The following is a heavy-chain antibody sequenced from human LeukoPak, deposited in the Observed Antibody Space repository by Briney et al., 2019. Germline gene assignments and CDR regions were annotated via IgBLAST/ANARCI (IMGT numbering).Heavy chain of an antibody. J-gene: IGHJ6*03. V-gene: IGHV3-23*01. CDR1: GFTFSSYG. D-gene: IGHD6-19*01. Sequence: GGSLRLSCAASGFTFSSYGMSWVRQAPGKGLEWVSAISGSGGSTYYADSVKGRFTISRDNSKNTLYLQMNSLRAEDTAVYYCARDRKYSSGWYVRDYYYYMDVWGKGTTVTVSS. CDR2: ISGSGGST. CDR3: ARDRKYSSGWYVRDYYYYMDV.